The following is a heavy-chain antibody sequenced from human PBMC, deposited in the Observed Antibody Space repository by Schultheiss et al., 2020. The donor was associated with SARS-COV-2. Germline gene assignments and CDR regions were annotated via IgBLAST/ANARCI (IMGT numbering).Heavy chain of an antibody. CDR1: GFTFSSYG. D-gene: IGHD5/OR15-5a*01. V-gene: IGHV3-48*02. J-gene: IGHJ4*02. Sequence: GGSLRLSCAASGFTFSSYGMHWVRQAPGKGLEWVSYISSDSVTRYAESVKGRFTISRDNAKNSLSLQMNSLRDEDTAVYYCARGVGDYWGQGALVTVSS. CDR2: ISSDSVTR. CDR3: ARGVGDY.